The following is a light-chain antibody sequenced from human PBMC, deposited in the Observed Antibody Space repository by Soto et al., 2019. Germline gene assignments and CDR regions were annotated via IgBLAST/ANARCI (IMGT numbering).Light chain of an antibody. CDR2: AAS. CDR1: QGITDD. J-gene: IGKJ1*01. V-gene: IGKV1-6*01. Sequence: ATQMTQSPSSLSASVGDRVTITCRASQGITDDLGWYQQKPGKAPKLLIYAASSLQSGVPSRFSGSGSGTDFTLTISSLQAEDFATYYCLQNFNFPWAFGLGTKVDIK. CDR3: LQNFNFPWA.